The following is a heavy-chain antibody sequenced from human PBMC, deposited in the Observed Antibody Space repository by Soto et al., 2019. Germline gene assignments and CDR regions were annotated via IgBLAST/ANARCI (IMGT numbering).Heavy chain of an antibody. CDR2: IYYSGST. J-gene: IGHJ4*02. D-gene: IGHD5-18*01. CDR1: GGSISSGDYY. V-gene: IGHV4-30-4*01. CDR3: ARVDTAMVFPYFDY. Sequence: PSETLSLTCTVSGGSISSGDYYWSWIRQPPGKGLEWIGYIYYSGSTYYNPSLKSRVTISVDTSKNQFSLKLSSVTAADTAVYYCARVDTAMVFPYFDYWGQGTLVTVSS.